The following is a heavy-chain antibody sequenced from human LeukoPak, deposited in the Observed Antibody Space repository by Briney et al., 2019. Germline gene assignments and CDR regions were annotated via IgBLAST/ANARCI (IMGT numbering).Heavy chain of an antibody. V-gene: IGHV3-7*03. CDR3: TTSGDYFGDY. D-gene: IGHD1-26*01. CDR1: GFTFSSYW. CDR2: IKQDGSEK. J-gene: IGHJ4*02. Sequence: TGGSLRLSCAASGFTFSSYWMSWVRQAPGKGLEWVANIKQDGSEKYYVDSVKGRFTISRDNSKNTLYLQMNSLRAEDTAVYYCTTSGDYFGDYWGQGTPVTVSS.